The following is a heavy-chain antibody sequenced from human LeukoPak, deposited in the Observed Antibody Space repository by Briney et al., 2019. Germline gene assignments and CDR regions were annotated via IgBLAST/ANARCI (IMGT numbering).Heavy chain of an antibody. D-gene: IGHD5/OR15-5a*01. V-gene: IGHV3-7*03. Sequence: GGSLRLSCAASGFTFSSYWMSWVRQAPGKGLEWVANIKQDGSEKYYVDSVKGRFTISRDNAKNSLYLQMNSLRAEDTAVYYCAEVQGLRSPGHYFDYWGQGTLVTVSS. CDR2: IKQDGSEK. CDR1: GFTFSSYW. CDR3: AEVQGLRSPGHYFDY. J-gene: IGHJ4*02.